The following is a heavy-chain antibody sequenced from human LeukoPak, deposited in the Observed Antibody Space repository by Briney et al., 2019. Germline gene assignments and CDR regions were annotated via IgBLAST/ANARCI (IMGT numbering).Heavy chain of an antibody. CDR2: IWYDGSNK. J-gene: IGHJ3*02. CDR1: GFTLSSHG. V-gene: IGHV3-33*01. CDR3: ARERYCTTTRCPSDI. D-gene: IGHD2-2*01. Sequence: GGSLRLSCVASGFTLSSHGMHWVRQAPGKGLEWVAVIWYDGSNKYYADSVKGRFTISRDNSKNTVYLQMNSLRAEDTAVYYCARERYCTTTRCPSDIWGQGTMVTVSS.